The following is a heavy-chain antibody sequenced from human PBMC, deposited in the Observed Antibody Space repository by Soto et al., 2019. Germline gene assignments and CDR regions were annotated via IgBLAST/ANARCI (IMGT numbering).Heavy chain of an antibody. CDR2: IIPMFGTR. J-gene: IGHJ6*02. CDR1: GGSFLSEA. V-gene: IGHV1-69*12. Sequence: QVQPVQSGAEVRKPGSSVKVSCTTSGGSFLSEAITWVRQSPGQGLEWMGEIIPMFGTRNYAQKFQGRVTITADESMTTGYMELSSLTSEDTAVYYCARGILYAGSYYDYYGMDVWGQGTTVTVSS. CDR3: ARGILYAGSYYDYYGMDV. D-gene: IGHD2-8*01.